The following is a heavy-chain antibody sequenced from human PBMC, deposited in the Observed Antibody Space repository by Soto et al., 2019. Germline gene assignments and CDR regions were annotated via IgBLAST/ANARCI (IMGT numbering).Heavy chain of an antibody. J-gene: IGHJ4*02. CDR2: ISGGGAGT. CDR3: AKGRKPDHDDGLCAFDS. CDR1: GRTFRSYA. V-gene: IGHV3-23*01. Sequence: GGSLRLSCVVSGRTFRSYAMSWVRQAPGKGLEWVSGISGGGAGTYYADSVKGRFTISRDPSTTTLFLDMYSLGAENTAIYYCAKGRKPDHDDGLCAFDSWGQGVLVTVSS. D-gene: IGHD3-3*01.